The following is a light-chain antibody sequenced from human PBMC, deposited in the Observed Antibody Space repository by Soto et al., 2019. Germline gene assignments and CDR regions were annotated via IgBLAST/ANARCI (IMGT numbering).Light chain of an antibody. CDR2: WAS. J-gene: IGKJ5*01. CDR1: QSVLYSSNNKNY. Sequence: DIVMTQSPDSLAVSLGERATINCKSSQSVLYSSNNKNYLAWYQQKAGQPPKMLIYWASTRESGVPDRFSGSGSGTDFTPTISSLQAEDVGVYYCQQYDSIPITFGQGTRLEIK. CDR3: QQYDSIPIT. V-gene: IGKV4-1*01.